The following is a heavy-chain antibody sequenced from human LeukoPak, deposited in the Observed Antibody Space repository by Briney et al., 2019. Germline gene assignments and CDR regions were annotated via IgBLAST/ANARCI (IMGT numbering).Heavy chain of an antibody. J-gene: IGHJ4*02. V-gene: IGHV3-21*01. D-gene: IGHD2-2*01. Sequence: PGGSLRLSCAASGFTFSSYSKNWVRQAPGKGLEWVSSISSSSSYIYYADSVKGRFTISRDNAKNSLYLQMNSLRAEDTAVYYCARDSPAAMALFDYWGQGTLVTVSS. CDR1: GFTFSSYS. CDR2: ISSSSSYI. CDR3: ARDSPAAMALFDY.